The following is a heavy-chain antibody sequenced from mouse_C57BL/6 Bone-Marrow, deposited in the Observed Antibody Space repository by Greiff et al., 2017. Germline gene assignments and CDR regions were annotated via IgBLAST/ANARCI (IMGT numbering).Heavy chain of an antibody. J-gene: IGHJ1*03. D-gene: IGHD1-1*01. CDR1: GYTFTGYW. CDR2: ILPGSGST. CDR3: ARGRSYYYGSSPWYFDV. Sequence: QVQLQQSGAELMKPGASVKLSCKATGYTFTGYWIEWVKQRPGHGLEWIGEILPGSGSTNYNEKFKGKATFTADTSSNTAYMQLSSLTTEDSAIYYCARGRSYYYGSSPWYFDVWGTGTTVTVSS. V-gene: IGHV1-9*01.